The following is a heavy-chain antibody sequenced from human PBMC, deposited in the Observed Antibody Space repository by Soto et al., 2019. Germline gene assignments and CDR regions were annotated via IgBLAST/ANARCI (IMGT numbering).Heavy chain of an antibody. J-gene: IGHJ4*02. D-gene: IGHD6-25*01. CDR3: ARRSRSGTGGYFFDY. CDR1: GPSFSSES. V-gene: IGHV4-59*01. CDR2: VFYTGGT. Sequence: PSETLSLTCIVSGPSFSSESSRWIRQLPGKRLEWLGYVFYTGGTQYNPSLKNRVTISIDKSKNQFSLKLNSLNAADTAVYYCARRSRSGTGGYFFDYWGQGTLVNVAS.